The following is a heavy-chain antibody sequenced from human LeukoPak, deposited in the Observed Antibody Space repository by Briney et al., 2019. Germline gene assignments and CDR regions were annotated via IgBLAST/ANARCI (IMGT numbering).Heavy chain of an antibody. J-gene: IGHJ4*02. D-gene: IGHD3-22*01. CDR3: ARPRSAYYDSSGFYI. V-gene: IGHV1-8*01. CDR1: GYTFTSYD. CDR2: MSTNNDIT. Sequence: ASVKVCCKASGYTFTSYDIHWVRQATGQGLEWMGWMSTNNDITGYAQKFQGRVTMTRSTSISTAYMELSSLRTEDTAVYYCARPRSAYYDSSGFYIWGQGSLVTVSS.